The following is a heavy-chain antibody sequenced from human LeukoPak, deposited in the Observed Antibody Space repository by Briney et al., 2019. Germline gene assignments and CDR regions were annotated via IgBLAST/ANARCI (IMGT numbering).Heavy chain of an antibody. CDR2: ISGSGGST. CDR3: AKDLEWELSYFDY. V-gene: IGHV3-23*01. Sequence: GGSLRLSCAASGFTFTSSAMSWVRQAPGKGLEWVSAISGSGGSTYYADSVKGRFTISRDNSKNTLYLQMNSLRAEDTAVYYCAKDLEWELSYFDYWGQGTLVTVSS. J-gene: IGHJ4*02. D-gene: IGHD1-26*01. CDR1: GFTFTSSA.